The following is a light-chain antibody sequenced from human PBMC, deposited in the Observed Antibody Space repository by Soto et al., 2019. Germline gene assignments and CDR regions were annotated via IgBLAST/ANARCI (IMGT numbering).Light chain of an antibody. J-gene: IGLJ3*02. Sequence: QSALTQPASVSGSPGQSITISCTGTSSDVGRYNYVSWYQQHPGKAPKLMIYDVSIRPSGVSDRLSGSKSGNTASLTISGLQAEDEADYYCSSYTSSSTVVFGGGTKLTVL. CDR1: SSDVGRYNY. CDR3: SSYTSSSTVV. CDR2: DVS. V-gene: IGLV2-14*03.